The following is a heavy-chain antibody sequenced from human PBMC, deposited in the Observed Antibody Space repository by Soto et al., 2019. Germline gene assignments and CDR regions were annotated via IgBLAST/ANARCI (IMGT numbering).Heavy chain of an antibody. CDR1: GGAFSDYA. CDR2: IMPIFRAP. J-gene: IGHJ6*02. D-gene: IGHD2-15*01. CDR3: ASWLKGPDIGNYYYGMDV. V-gene: IGHV1-69*13. Sequence: SVKVSCKASGGAFSDYAFSWVRQAPGQGLEWLGGIMPIFRAPDYAQKFQGRVTITADDFTRTAYMEMNSLRSEDTAVYYCASWLKGPDIGNYYYGMDVWGQGTTVTVS.